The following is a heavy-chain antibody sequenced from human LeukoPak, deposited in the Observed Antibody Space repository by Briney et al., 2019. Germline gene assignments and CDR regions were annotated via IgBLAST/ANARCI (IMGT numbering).Heavy chain of an antibody. CDR3: ARLPGRINYHPIDY. CDR2: ISGSGGST. CDR1: GSSFSSYA. J-gene: IGHJ4*02. D-gene: IGHD2/OR15-2a*01. Sequence: GGSLRLSCAASGSSFSSYAMRWVRQAPGKGLEWVSTISGSGGSTYYADSVKGRFTISRDNSENTLYLQMNSLRAADTAVYYFARLPGRINYHPIDYWAREPWSPSPQ. V-gene: IGHV3-23*01.